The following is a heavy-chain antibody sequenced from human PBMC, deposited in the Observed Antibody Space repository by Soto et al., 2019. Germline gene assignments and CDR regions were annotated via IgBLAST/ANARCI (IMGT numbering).Heavy chain of an antibody. Sequence: SETLSLTCAVSGGSISSSNWWSWVRQPPGKGLEWIGEIYHSGSTNYNPSLKSRVTISVDKSKNQFSLKLSSVTAADTAVYYCARGYSSSWYVFDYWGQGTLVTVSS. CDR3: ARGYSSSWYVFDY. D-gene: IGHD6-13*01. CDR2: IYHSGST. CDR1: GGSISSSNW. V-gene: IGHV4-4*02. J-gene: IGHJ4*02.